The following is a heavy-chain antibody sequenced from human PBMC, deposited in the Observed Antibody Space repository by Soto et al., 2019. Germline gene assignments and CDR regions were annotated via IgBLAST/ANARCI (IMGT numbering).Heavy chain of an antibody. Sequence: ASVKVSYKASGYTFSSSDISWVRQAAGQGLEWMGWISTYNGNTNYAQKLQGRVSLTTDTSTNTAYMELRSLRSDDTALYYCARSYYYGSGSYYDFDYWGQGTLVTVSS. CDR3: ARSYYYGSGSYYDFDY. D-gene: IGHD3-10*01. CDR1: GYTFSSSD. CDR2: ISTYNGNT. J-gene: IGHJ4*02. V-gene: IGHV1-18*01.